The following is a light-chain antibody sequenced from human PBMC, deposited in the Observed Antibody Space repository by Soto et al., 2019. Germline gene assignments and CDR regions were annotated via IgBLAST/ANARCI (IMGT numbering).Light chain of an antibody. Sequence: EVVLTQSPVTLSVSPGERATLSCRASQSVSNNLAWYQQKPGQAPRLLIYGASTRATGIPARFSGSGSGTGFTLTLRRLQSGDFAVFFLPQYNNWYPFGQGNKVEIK. J-gene: IGKJ2*01. CDR2: GAS. CDR1: QSVSNN. CDR3: PQYNNWYP. V-gene: IGKV3-15*01.